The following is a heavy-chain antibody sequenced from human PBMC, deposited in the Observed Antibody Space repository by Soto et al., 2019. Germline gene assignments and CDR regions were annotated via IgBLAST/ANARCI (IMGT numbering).Heavy chain of an antibody. D-gene: IGHD2-2*01. CDR2: ISFDGRNK. Sequence: GGSLRLSCAASGFTSRTYAMHWVRQAPGTGLEWVAVISFDGRNKYYADSVKGRFTISRDDSKNTLYLQMSSLGADDTAVYYCARGEARGKNSVLVPGADDHYYGMDVWGQGTTVTVSS. V-gene: IGHV3-30*04. CDR1: GFTSRTYA. CDR3: ARGEARGKNSVLVPGADDHYYGMDV. J-gene: IGHJ6*02.